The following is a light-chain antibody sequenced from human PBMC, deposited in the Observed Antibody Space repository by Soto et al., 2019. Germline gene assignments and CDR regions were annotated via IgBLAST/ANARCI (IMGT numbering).Light chain of an antibody. CDR2: KVS. CDR3: QQYKSYSSST. CDR1: ETINGW. V-gene: IGKV1-5*03. Sequence: DIQMTQSPSTLSASVGDRVTITCRASETINGWLAWYQQKPGKAPKLLINKVSTLESGVPSRFSGSGSETEFTLTISSLQPDDFATYYCQQYKSYSSSTFGQGTKLEIK. J-gene: IGKJ2*01.